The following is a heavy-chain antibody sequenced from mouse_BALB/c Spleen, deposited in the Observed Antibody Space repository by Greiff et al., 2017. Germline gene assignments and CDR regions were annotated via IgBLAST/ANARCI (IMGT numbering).Heavy chain of an antibody. CDR2: INPSTGYT. D-gene: IGHD1-1*01. Sequence: QVQLKQSGAELAKPGASVKMSCKASGYTFTSYWMHWVKQRPGQGLEWIGYINPSTGYTEYNQKFKDKATLTADKSSSTAYMQLSSLTSEDSAVYYCARYYGSSLAWFAYWGQGTLVTVSA. CDR1: GYTFTSYW. CDR3: ARYYGSSLAWFAY. V-gene: IGHV1-7*01. J-gene: IGHJ3*01.